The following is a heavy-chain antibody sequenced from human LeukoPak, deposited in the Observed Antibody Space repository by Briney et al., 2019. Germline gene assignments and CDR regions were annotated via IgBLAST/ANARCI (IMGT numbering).Heavy chain of an antibody. CDR2: IIPIFGTA. CDR3: ARDFVDTIFGVVITTNWFDP. J-gene: IGHJ5*02. V-gene: IGHV1-69*05. D-gene: IGHD3-3*01. Sequence: ASVKVSCKASGGTFSSYAISWVRQAPGQGLEWMGGIIPIFGTANYAQKFQGRVTITTDESTSTAYMELSSLRSEDTAVYYCARDFVDTIFGVVITTNWFDPWGQGTLVTVSS. CDR1: GGTFSSYA.